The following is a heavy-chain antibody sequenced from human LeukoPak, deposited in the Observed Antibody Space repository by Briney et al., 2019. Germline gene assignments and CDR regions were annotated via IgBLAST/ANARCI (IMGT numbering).Heavy chain of an antibody. J-gene: IGHJ1*01. Sequence: ASVKVSCKASGYTFTSYGISWVRQAPGQGLEWMGWISAYNGNTNYAQKLQGRVTMTTDTSTSTAYMELRSLRSDDAAVYYCARDFKYYYDSSGYYGNFQHWGQGTLVTVSS. CDR1: GYTFTSYG. CDR2: ISAYNGNT. D-gene: IGHD3-22*01. V-gene: IGHV1-18*01. CDR3: ARDFKYYYDSSGYYGNFQH.